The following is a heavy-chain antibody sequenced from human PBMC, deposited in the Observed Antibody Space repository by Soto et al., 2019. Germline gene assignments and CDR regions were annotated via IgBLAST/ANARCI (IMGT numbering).Heavy chain of an antibody. Sequence: QVQLVQSGAEVKKPGSSVKVSCKASGGTFSSYTISWVRQAPGQGLEWMGRIIPILGIANYAQKFQGRVTITADKSTSTAYMGLSSLRSEDTAVYYCARGGLTTGDYFDYWGQGTLVTVSS. CDR2: IIPILGIA. V-gene: IGHV1-69*02. CDR3: ARGGLTTGDYFDY. CDR1: GGTFSSYT. D-gene: IGHD4-17*01. J-gene: IGHJ4*02.